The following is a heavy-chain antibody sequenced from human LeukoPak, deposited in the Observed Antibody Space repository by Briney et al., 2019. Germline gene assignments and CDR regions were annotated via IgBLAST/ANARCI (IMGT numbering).Heavy chain of an antibody. CDR3: ARDMTTVTTFDY. V-gene: IGHV1-69*05. CDR2: IIPIFGTA. J-gene: IGHJ4*02. CDR1: GGTFSSYA. Sequence: GASVKVSCKASGGTFSSYAISWVRQAPGQGLEWMGGIIPIFGTANYAQKFQGRVTITTDESTSTAYMELSSLRSEDTAVYYCARDMTTVTTFDYWDQGTLVTVSS. D-gene: IGHD4-17*01.